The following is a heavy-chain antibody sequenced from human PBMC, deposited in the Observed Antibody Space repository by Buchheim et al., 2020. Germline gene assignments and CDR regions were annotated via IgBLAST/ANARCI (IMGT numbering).Heavy chain of an antibody. J-gene: IGHJ4*02. V-gene: IGHV3-30*18. Sequence: QVQLVESGGGVVQPGRSLRLSCAASGFTFSSYGMHWVRQAPGKGLEWVAVISYDGSNKYYADSVKGRFTISRDNSKNTMYLQMNSLRAEDTAVYYCAKDHGDYWGQGTL. CDR2: ISYDGSNK. CDR3: AKDHGDY. CDR1: GFTFSSYG.